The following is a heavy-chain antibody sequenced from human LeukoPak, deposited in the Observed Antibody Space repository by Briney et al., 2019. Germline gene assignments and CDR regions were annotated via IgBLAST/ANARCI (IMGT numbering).Heavy chain of an antibody. CDR3: ARQRWSWYFYMDV. D-gene: IGHD2-15*01. J-gene: IGHJ6*03. Sequence: GGSLRLSGAASGFTFSSYSMNWVRQAPGKGLEWVSSISSSSSYIYYADSVKGRFTISRDNAKNSLYLQMNSLRAEDTAVYYCARQRWSWYFYMDVWGKGTTVTISS. CDR2: ISSSSSYI. V-gene: IGHV3-21*01. CDR1: GFTFSSYS.